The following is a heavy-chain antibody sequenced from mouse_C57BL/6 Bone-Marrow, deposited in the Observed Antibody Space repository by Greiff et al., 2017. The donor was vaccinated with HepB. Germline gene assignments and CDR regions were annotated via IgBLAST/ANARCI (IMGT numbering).Heavy chain of an antibody. J-gene: IGHJ4*01. V-gene: IGHV1-15*01. CDR3: TPYYGSSHYAMDY. D-gene: IGHD1-1*01. CDR2: IDPETGGT. CDR1: GYTFTDYE. Sequence: VQLQQSGAELVRPGASVTLSCKASGYTFTDYEMHWVKQTPVHGLEWIGAIDPETGGTAYNQKFKGKAILTADKSSSPAYMELRSLTSEDSAVYYCTPYYGSSHYAMDYWGQGTSVTVSS.